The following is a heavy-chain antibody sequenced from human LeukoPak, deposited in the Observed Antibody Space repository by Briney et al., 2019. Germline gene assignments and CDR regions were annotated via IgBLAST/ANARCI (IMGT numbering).Heavy chain of an antibody. J-gene: IGHJ5*02. CDR1: GLTFSSYG. D-gene: IGHD6-6*01. Sequence: GGSLRLSCAASGLTFSSYGMHWVRQAPGKGLEWVAVIWYDGSNKYYADSVKGRFTISRDNSKNTLYLQMNSLRAEDMAVYYCAATYSSSGNWFDPWGQGTLVTVSS. V-gene: IGHV3-33*01. CDR2: IWYDGSNK. CDR3: AATYSSSGNWFDP.